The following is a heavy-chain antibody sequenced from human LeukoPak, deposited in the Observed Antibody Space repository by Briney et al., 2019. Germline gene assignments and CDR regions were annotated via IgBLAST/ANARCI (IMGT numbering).Heavy chain of an antibody. Sequence: PGGSLRLSCAASGFTFSTYWMHWVRQAPGKGLVWVSRIKSDGSGTDSADSVKGRFTISRDSAKNTLYLQTNSLRAEDTAVYYCARGLVALDYWGQGTLVTVSS. D-gene: IGHD2-21*01. V-gene: IGHV3-74*01. CDR2: IKSDGSGT. CDR1: GFTFSTYW. CDR3: ARGLVALDY. J-gene: IGHJ4*02.